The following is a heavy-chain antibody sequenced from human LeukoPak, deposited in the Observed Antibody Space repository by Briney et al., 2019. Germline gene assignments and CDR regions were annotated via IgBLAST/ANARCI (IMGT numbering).Heavy chain of an antibody. V-gene: IGHV4-39*01. CDR1: GGSINSRSYY. J-gene: IGHJ5*02. D-gene: IGHD5-24*01. CDR2: IYYSGST. CDR3: AFPRDGHKGGNWFDP. Sequence: PSETLSLTCTVSGGSINSRSYYWGWIRQPPGKGLEWIGSIYYSGSTYHNPSLKSRVTISVDTSKNQLSLKLSSVTAADTAVYYFAFPRDGHKGGNWFDPWGQGTLVTVSS.